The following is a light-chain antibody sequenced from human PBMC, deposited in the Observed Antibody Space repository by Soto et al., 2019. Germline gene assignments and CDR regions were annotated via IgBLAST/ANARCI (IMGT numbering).Light chain of an antibody. CDR1: EDIKTS. CDR3: QQYNDYQYI. Sequence: DIQMTQSPSSLSASVGDRVTITCRASEDIKTSVAWFQQKPGQAPESLIFAASLLQDGVPPKFSGSGSGTEFSLTISSLQPDDFATYYCQQYNDYQYIFGQGTKLEIK. V-gene: IGKV1-16*02. J-gene: IGKJ2*01. CDR2: AAS.